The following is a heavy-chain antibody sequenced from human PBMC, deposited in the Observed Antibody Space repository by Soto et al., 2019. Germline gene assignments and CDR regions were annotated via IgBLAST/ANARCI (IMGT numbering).Heavy chain of an antibody. CDR3: ASALQLWLRRINNGYSG. V-gene: IGHV1-69*12. D-gene: IGHD5-12*01. Sequence: QVQLGQSGAEVKKPESSVKVSCKAPGGTFRTYAISWVRQAPGQGLEWMGGIIPMFGTANYAQRFQDRVTITADESTNTVYMELSSLRSEDTAVYVCASALQLWLRRINNGYSGCGQGTLVTVSS. J-gene: IGHJ4*02. CDR1: GGTFRTYA. CDR2: IIPMFGTA.